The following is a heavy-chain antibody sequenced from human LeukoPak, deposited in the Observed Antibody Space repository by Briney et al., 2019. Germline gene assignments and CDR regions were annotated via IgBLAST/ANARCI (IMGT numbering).Heavy chain of an antibody. CDR1: GFTFSSYA. J-gene: IGHJ4*02. CDR3: ARSPDGPDY. CDR2: ISGSGGST. V-gene: IGHV3-23*01. Sequence: GGSLRLSCAASGFTFSSYAVSWVRQTPGKGLEWVSAISGSGGSTYYADSVKGRFTISRDNAKNSLYLQMNSLRAEDTAVYYCARSPDGPDYWGQGTLVTVSS.